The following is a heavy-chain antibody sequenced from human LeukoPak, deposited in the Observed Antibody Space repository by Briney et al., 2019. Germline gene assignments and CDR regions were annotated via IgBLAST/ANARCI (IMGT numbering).Heavy chain of an antibody. J-gene: IGHJ4*02. CDR2: IRFDGSNR. CDR3: AKRGSGSYEFDY. V-gene: IGHV3-30*02. Sequence: GGSLRLSCAASGFTFSSYDMYWVRQAPGKGLEWVAYIRFDGSNRYFADSVKGRFTISRDNSKNTLYLQMNSLRAEDTAVYYCAKRGSGSYEFDYWGQGTLVTVSS. CDR1: GFTFSSYD. D-gene: IGHD6-19*01.